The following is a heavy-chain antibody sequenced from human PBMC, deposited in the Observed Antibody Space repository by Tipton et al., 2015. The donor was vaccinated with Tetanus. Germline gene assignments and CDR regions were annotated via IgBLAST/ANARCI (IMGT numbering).Heavy chain of an antibody. CDR2: IYPGDSDT. V-gene: IGHV5-51*01. CDR3: ARRLGPYTGDQIWHFDL. J-gene: IGHJ2*01. D-gene: IGHD7-27*01. CDR1: GYSFNIYW. Sequence: QSGAEVKKLGESLKISCQGSGYSFNIYWIAWVRQMPGKGLEWMGIIYPGDSDTTYSPSFQGQVTISADRSINTAYLQWSSLKASDTATYYCARRLGPYTGDQIWHFDLWGRGTLVTVSS.